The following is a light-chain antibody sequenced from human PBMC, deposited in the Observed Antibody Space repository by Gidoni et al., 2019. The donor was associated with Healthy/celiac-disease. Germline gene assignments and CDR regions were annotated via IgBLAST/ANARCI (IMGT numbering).Light chain of an antibody. V-gene: IGKV1-39*01. CDR1: QSISSY. J-gene: IGKJ4*01. Sequence: DIQMTQSPASLSASVGERVTITCRASQSISSYLNWYQQKPVKAPKLLIYAASSLQSGVPSRFSGSGSGPDFPLTLRSLTPEDFATYYCQQSYSTPLTFGGGTKVEIK. CDR3: QQSYSTPLT. CDR2: AAS.